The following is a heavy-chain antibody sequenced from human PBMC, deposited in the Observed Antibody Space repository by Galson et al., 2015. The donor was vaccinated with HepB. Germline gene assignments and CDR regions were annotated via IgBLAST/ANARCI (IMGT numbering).Heavy chain of an antibody. J-gene: IGHJ5*02. CDR3: ARRGTLGYCSSTSCPGGWFDP. V-gene: IGHV1-18*01. D-gene: IGHD2-2*01. Sequence: SVKVSCKASGYTFTSYGISWVRQAPGQGLEWMGWIIAYNGKANYAQKLQGRVTMTKDTSTSTAYMELRSLRSDVTAVYYCARRGTLGYCSSTSCPGGWFDPWGQGTLVTVSS. CDR1: GYTFTSYG. CDR2: IIAYNGKA.